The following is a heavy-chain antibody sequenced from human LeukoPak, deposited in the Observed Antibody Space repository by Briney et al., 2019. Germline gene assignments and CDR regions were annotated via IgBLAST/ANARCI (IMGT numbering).Heavy chain of an antibody. D-gene: IGHD4-23*01. Sequence: GGSLRLSCAASGFTFSSYGMHWVRQAPGKGLEWVAFIRYDGSNKYYADSVKGRFTISRDNSKNMLYLQMNSLRAEDTAVYYCAKERLPSYGGNYPFDYWGQGTLVTVSS. J-gene: IGHJ4*02. CDR1: GFTFSSYG. CDR2: IRYDGSNK. V-gene: IGHV3-30*02. CDR3: AKERLPSYGGNYPFDY.